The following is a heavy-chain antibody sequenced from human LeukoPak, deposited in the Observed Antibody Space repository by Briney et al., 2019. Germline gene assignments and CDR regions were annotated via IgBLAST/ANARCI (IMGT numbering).Heavy chain of an antibody. J-gene: IGHJ3*02. D-gene: IGHD3-10*01. CDR3: ARWFGDI. CDR1: GGSISSYY. V-gene: IGHV4-59*01. Sequence: SETLSLTCTVSGGSISSYYWSWIRQPPGKGLEWIGYIYYSGSTNYNPSLKRRVTISVDTSKNQFSLKLSSVTAADTAVYCCARWFGDIWGQGTMVTVSS. CDR2: IYYSGST.